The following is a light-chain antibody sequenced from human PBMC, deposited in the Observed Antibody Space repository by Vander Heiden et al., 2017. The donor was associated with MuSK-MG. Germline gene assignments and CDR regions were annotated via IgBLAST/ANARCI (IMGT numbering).Light chain of an antibody. CDR2: GNS. J-gene: IGLJ1*01. CDR3: QSYDSSLSGFYV. V-gene: IGLV1-40*01. Sequence: QSVLTQPPSVSGAPGQRVTISCTGSSSNIGAGYDVHWYQQLPVTAPKLLIYGNSNRPSGVPDRFSGSKSGTSASLAITGLQAEDEADYYCQSYDSSLSGFYVFGTGTKVTVL. CDR1: SSNIGAGYD.